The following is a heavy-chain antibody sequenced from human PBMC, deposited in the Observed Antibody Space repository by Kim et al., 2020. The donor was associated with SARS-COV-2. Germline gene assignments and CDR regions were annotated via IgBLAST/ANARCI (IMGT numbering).Heavy chain of an antibody. V-gene: IGHV3-30*18. Sequence: GGSLRLSCVASGFTFSSNAMQWVRQTPGKGLEWVAVIANDGTKKFHADFAKGRFTISRDNSKNLLSLEMNSLGVEDTGVYYCAKDRWMTAWSSSSFDVWGQGTTVIVSS. D-gene: IGHD6-6*01. CDR1: GFTFSSNA. CDR2: IANDGTKK. CDR3: AKDRWMTAWSSSSFDV. J-gene: IGHJ6*02.